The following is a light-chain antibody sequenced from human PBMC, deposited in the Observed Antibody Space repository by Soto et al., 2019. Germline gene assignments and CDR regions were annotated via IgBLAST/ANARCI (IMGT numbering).Light chain of an antibody. CDR2: DVS. J-gene: IGLJ1*01. CDR1: SSDVGGYNY. V-gene: IGLV2-14*01. Sequence: QSALTQPASVSGSPGQSITISCTGTSSDVGGYNYVSWYQQHPGKAPKLMIYDVSNRPSGVSNRFSGSKSGNKASLTISGXQAEDEADYYCSSYTSSSTPYVFGTGTKVTVL. CDR3: SSYTSSSTPYV.